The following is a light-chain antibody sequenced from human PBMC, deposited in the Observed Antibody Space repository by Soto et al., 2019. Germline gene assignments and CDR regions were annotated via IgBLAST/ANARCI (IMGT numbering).Light chain of an antibody. V-gene: IGKV3-11*01. Sequence: EIVLTQSPATLSLSPGERATLSCRASQSVSSYLDWSQQKPGQAPRLLIYDASNMATGTPARFSGSGSGTDFTLTISSLEPEDFAVYYCQQRTNWPPWTFGQGTKVEIK. CDR2: DAS. J-gene: IGKJ1*01. CDR3: QQRTNWPPWT. CDR1: QSVSSY.